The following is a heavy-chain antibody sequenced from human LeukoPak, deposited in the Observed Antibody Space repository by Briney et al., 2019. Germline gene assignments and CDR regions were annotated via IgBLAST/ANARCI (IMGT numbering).Heavy chain of an antibody. CDR2: IYPVDSDT. Sequence: VESLEISFQGSGYSFTSYWIGWVRPMPGKGLEWMGIIYPVDSDTRYSPSFQGQATISADKSLTTAYLQWSSLRASDTAMYYCARGFGSTWLEYWGQGTLVTVSS. V-gene: IGHV5-51*01. D-gene: IGHD6-13*01. CDR3: ARGFGSTWLEY. J-gene: IGHJ1*01. CDR1: GYSFTSYW.